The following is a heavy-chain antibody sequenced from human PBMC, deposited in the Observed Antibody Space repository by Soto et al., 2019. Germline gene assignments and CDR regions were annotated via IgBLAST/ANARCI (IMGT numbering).Heavy chain of an antibody. J-gene: IGHJ6*02. CDR1: GFTFSSYG. CDR3: ARDRVDNYYYYGMDV. V-gene: IGHV3-33*01. D-gene: IGHD3-10*01. CDR2: IWYDGSNK. Sequence: QVQLVESGGGVVQPGRSLRLSCAASGFTFSSYGMHWVRQAPGKGLEWVAVIWYDGSNKYYADSVKGRFTISRDNSKNTLYLQMNSLRAEDTAAYYCARDRVDNYYYYGMDVWGQGTTVTVSS.